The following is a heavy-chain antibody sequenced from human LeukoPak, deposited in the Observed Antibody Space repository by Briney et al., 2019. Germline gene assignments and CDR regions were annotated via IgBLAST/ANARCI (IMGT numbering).Heavy chain of an antibody. CDR1: GFTFSSYS. Sequence: GGSLRLSCVASGFTFSSYSMSWVRQAPGKGLEWVSYISSSSRTIYYADSVKGRFTISRDNAKNSLYLQMNSLRAEDTAVYYCARDISGPLTVTGASYGMDVWGQGTTVTVSS. V-gene: IGHV3-48*04. CDR2: ISSSSRTI. D-gene: IGHD4-17*01. CDR3: ARDISGPLTVTGASYGMDV. J-gene: IGHJ6*02.